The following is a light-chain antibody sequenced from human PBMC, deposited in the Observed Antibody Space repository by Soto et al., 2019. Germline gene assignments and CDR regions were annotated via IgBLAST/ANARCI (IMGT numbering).Light chain of an antibody. J-gene: IGLJ1*01. CDR1: SSDVGGYNY. CDR2: EVS. Sequence: QSALTQPASASGSPGQSITISCTGNSSDVGGYNYVSWYQQHPGKAPKLIIYEVSNRPSGVSIRFSDSKSSNTASLTISGLQAEDEADYYCNSYSSKSTGVFGTGTKLTVL. V-gene: IGLV2-14*01. CDR3: NSYSSKSTGV.